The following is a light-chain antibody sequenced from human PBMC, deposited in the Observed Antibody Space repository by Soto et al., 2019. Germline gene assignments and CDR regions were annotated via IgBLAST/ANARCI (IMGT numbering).Light chain of an antibody. J-gene: IGKJ1*01. CDR2: DVS. V-gene: IGKV1-5*01. CDR3: RQSYNSSPT. CDR1: QIISSW. Sequence: DINVPQSPATRTSYISDRFTLTCQASQIISSWLAWYRQKPGKAPKLLIHDVSALKRGVPPRFSGSGTGSEFTLTISIRQPEDFATDECRQSYNSSPTFGQGTKVDIK.